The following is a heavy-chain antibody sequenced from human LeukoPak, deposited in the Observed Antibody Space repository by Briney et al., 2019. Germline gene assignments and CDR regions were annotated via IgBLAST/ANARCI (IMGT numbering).Heavy chain of an antibody. D-gene: IGHD5-24*01. Sequence: GGSLRLSCAASGFPFSTYGMHWVRQAPGKGLEWVAFIRYDGSNKYYADSVKGRFTISRDNSKNALYLQMNSLRAEDTAVYYCAKRDGYKADYWGQGTLVTVSS. CDR3: AKRDGYKADY. J-gene: IGHJ4*02. CDR2: IRYDGSNK. V-gene: IGHV3-30*02. CDR1: GFPFSTYG.